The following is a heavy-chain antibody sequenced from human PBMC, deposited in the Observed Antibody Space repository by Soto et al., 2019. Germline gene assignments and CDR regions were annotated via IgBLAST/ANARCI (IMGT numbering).Heavy chain of an antibody. Sequence: QVQLVESGGGVVQPGRSLRLSCAASGFTFSSYGMHWVRQAPGKGLEWVAVVLYDGRNKYYADSVKGRFTISRDNSKNTVYLQMNSLRAEDTAVYYCEKAGYYDSSGYYELDYWGQGTLVTVSS. CDR3: EKAGYYDSSGYYELDY. V-gene: IGHV3-30*18. J-gene: IGHJ4*02. CDR1: GFTFSSYG. CDR2: VLYDGRNK. D-gene: IGHD3-22*01.